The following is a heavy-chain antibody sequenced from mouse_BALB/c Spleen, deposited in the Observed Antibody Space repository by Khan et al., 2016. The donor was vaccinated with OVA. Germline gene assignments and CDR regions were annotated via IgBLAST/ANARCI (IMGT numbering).Heavy chain of an antibody. CDR2: IYYSGTV. D-gene: IGHD1-1*01. CDR1: GISITSGNYR. CDR3: ARDYGSLYWYFDV. J-gene: IGHJ1*01. Sequence: VQLKQSGPGLVKPSQTVSLTCTVTGISITSGNYRWSWIRQFPGNKLEWIGNIYYSGTVTYNPSLTSRTTITRDTSKNQFFLEINSLTAEDTATCNCARDYGSLYWYFDVWGAGTTVTVSS. V-gene: IGHV3-5*02.